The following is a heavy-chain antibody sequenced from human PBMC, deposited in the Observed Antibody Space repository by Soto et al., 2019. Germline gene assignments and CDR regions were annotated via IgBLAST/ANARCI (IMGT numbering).Heavy chain of an antibody. CDR3: ARVASPYYGYMDV. D-gene: IGHD2-21*01. Sequence: QVQLVQSGAEVKKPGASVKVSCKASGYTFTSYDINWVRQATGQGLEWMGWMNPNSGNTGYAQKYQGRVTMPRNISISTAYMELSSLRSEEPAVYYCARVASPYYGYMDVWGKGTTVTVSS. CDR2: MNPNSGNT. CDR1: GYTFTSYD. J-gene: IGHJ6*03. V-gene: IGHV1-8*01.